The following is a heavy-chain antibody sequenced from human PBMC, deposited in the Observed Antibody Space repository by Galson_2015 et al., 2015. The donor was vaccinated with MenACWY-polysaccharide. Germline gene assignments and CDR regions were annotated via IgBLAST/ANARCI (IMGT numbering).Heavy chain of an antibody. Sequence: SLRLSCAASGFTFSSYGMHWVRQAPGRGLEWVSVICSGGSDKYYADSVKGRFTISRDNSKNTLYLQMNSLREEDTAVCYCAKGRDGDSLFDPWGQGTLVTVSS. V-gene: IGHV3-30*18. D-gene: IGHD5-18*01. CDR1: GFTFSSYG. J-gene: IGHJ5*02. CDR2: ICSGGSDK. CDR3: AKGRDGDSLFDP.